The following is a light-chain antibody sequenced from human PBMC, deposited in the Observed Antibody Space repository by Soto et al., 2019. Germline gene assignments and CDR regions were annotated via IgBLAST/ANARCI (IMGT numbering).Light chain of an antibody. CDR3: CSYAGSYTHVL. Sequence: QSVLTQPRSVSGSPGQSVTISCTGTSSDIGGYNYVSWYQQHPGKAPKLMIYDVSERPSGVPDRFSASKSGNTASPTISGLQAEDEADYYCCSYAGSYTHVLFGGGTQLTVL. V-gene: IGLV2-11*01. CDR2: DVS. CDR1: SSDIGGYNY. J-gene: IGLJ2*01.